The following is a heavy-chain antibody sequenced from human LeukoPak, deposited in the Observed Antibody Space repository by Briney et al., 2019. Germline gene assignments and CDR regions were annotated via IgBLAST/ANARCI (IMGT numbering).Heavy chain of an antibody. D-gene: IGHD3-22*01. CDR2: FDPEDGDT. Sequence: ASVKVSCKVSGYTLTELSMHWVRQAPGKGLEWMRGFDPEDGDTIYAQKFQGRVTMTEDTSTDTAYMELSSLRSEDTAVYYCAAGYYYDSSGYHGRYAFDIWGQGTMVTVSS. V-gene: IGHV1-24*01. CDR3: AAGYYYDSSGYHGRYAFDI. J-gene: IGHJ3*02. CDR1: GYTLTELS.